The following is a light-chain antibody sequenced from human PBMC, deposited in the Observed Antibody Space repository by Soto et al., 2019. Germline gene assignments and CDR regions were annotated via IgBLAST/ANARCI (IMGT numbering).Light chain of an antibody. V-gene: IGKV3-11*01. CDR3: RQRNSRWPPIT. CDR1: QSIGSH. CDR2: HAS. J-gene: IGKJ5*01. Sequence: EIVLAQSPATLSLSQGERATVSCSSRQSIGSHLAWYQQQPGQAPRLLIHHASSRAAGIPARFSGSGSVTEFTLTTISRVAEEFAAYYCRQRNSRWPPITFGQGTRLEIK.